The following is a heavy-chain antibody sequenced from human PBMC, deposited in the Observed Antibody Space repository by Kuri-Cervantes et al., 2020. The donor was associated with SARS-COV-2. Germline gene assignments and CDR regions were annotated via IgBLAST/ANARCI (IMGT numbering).Heavy chain of an antibody. V-gene: IGHV3-64D*06. D-gene: IGHD2-8*01. CDR3: ARGLSTNRPRY. CDR1: GFTFSSYA. CDR2: ISSNGGST. J-gene: IGHJ4*02. Sequence: GGSLRLSCSASGFTFSSYAMRWVRQAPGKGLEYVSAISSNGGSTYYADSVKGRFTISRDNSKNTLYLQMSSLRAEDTAVYYCARGLSTNRPRYWGQGTLVTVSS.